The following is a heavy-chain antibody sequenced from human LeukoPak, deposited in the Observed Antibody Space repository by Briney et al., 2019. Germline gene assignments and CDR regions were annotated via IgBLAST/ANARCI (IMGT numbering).Heavy chain of an antibody. V-gene: IGHV4-34*01. CDR3: ARGSQTVLPKYYMDV. CDR1: GGSFSGYY. Sequence: PWETLSLTCAVYGGSFSGYYWSWIRQPTGKGLEWIGEINHSGSTNYNPSLKSRVTISVDTSKNQFSLKLSSVTAADTAVYYCARGSQTVLPKYYMDVWGKGTTVTVSS. D-gene: IGHD3-10*01. CDR2: INHSGST. J-gene: IGHJ6*03.